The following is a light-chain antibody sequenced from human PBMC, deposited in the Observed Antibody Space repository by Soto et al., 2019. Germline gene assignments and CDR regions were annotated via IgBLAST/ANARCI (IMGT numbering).Light chain of an antibody. CDR1: QSVSSY. CDR3: QQYNSWLWT. V-gene: IGKV3-15*01. J-gene: IGKJ1*01. Sequence: EIVLTQSPATLSLSPGERATLSCRASQSVSSYLVWFQQKPGQAPRLLIYGASTRATGIPARVSGSGSGTEFTLTISSLQSEDFAVYYCQQYNSWLWTFGQGTKVDIK. CDR2: GAS.